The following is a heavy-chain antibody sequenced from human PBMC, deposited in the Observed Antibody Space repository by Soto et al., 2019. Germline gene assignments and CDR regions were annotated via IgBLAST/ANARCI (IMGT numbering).Heavy chain of an antibody. CDR2: ISAYNGNR. J-gene: IGHJ6*02. D-gene: IGHD3-3*01. Sequence: ASVQVSCKASGYTFTSYGISWVRQAPGQGLAWMGWISAYNGNRNYTQKLQGRVTMTTDTSTSTAYMEPRSLRSDDTAVYYCARSRGLDFWSGYPGEYYGMDVWGQGTTVTVSS. V-gene: IGHV1-18*04. CDR3: ARSRGLDFWSGYPGEYYGMDV. CDR1: GYTFTSYG.